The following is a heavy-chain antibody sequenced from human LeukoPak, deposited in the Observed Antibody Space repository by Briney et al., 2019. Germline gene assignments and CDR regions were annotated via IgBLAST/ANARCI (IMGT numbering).Heavy chain of an antibody. Sequence: GGSLRLSCAASGFTFSSYGMTWVRQAPGKGLEWVSAISGSGGSRNYADSVKGRFTISRDNSKNTLYLQMNSLRAEDTAVYYCAKGRYFDLLFPFDYWGQGTLVTVSS. V-gene: IGHV3-23*01. CDR2: ISGSGGSR. CDR3: AKGRYFDLLFPFDY. CDR1: GFTFSSYG. J-gene: IGHJ4*02. D-gene: IGHD3-9*01.